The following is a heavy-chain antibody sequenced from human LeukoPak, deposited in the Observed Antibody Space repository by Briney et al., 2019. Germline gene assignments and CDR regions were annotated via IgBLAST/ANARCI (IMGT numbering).Heavy chain of an antibody. V-gene: IGHV3-30*18. CDR2: ISYDGSNK. J-gene: IGHJ4*02. CDR1: VFTFTIYV. CDR3: AKALRSRASIAVAGG. D-gene: IGHD6-19*01. Sequence: VRSLRLSCAASVFTFTIYVMHCVRQAPGKGLERVAVISYDGSNKYYADSVKGRFTISRDNSKNTLYLQMNSLRAEDTAVYYCAKALRSRASIAVAGGWGQGTLVTVSS.